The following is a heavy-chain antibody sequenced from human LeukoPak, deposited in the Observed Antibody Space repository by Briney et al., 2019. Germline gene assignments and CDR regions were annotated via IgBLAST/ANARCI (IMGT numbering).Heavy chain of an antibody. CDR2: ITDTGDST. V-gene: IGHV3-23*01. Sequence: GGSLRLSCAASGFPFSSSAMTWVRQAPGKRLEWVSTITDTGDSTHYADSVKGRFTFSRDNSKNTLYLQLNSLRAEHTAVYFCAKDYDMWTGSLDYWGQGTLVTVSS. CDR3: AKDYDMWTGSLDY. D-gene: IGHD3-9*01. J-gene: IGHJ4*02. CDR1: GFPFSSSA.